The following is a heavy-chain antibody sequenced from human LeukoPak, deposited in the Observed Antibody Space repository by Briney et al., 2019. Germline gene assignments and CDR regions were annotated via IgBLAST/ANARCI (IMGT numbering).Heavy chain of an antibody. D-gene: IGHD2-15*01. Sequence: SETLSLTCTVSGGSISSSNYYWGWVRQPPGKGLEWIGSIYYSGGTYYNPSLKSRVTISVDTSKNQFSLKLTSVTAADTAVYYCARDTPYCSGGSCYAYYYYGMDVWGQGTTVTVSS. CDR3: ARDTPYCSGGSCYAYYYYGMDV. J-gene: IGHJ6*02. V-gene: IGHV4-39*07. CDR1: GGSISSSNYY. CDR2: IYYSGGT.